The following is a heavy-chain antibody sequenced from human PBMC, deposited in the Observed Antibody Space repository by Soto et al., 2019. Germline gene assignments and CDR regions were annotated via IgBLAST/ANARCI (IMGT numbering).Heavy chain of an antibody. CDR3: AKDRGSDFGDQLDS. CDR1: GFTFSSCA. Sequence: PGGSLRLSCAASGFTFSSCAMAWVRQAPGKGLEWVSSINYNAERTYYADSVRGRFTISRDNTKNTLYLQVNSLRAEDTALYYCAKDRGSDFGDQLDSWGQGIPVTVSS. D-gene: IGHD4-17*01. V-gene: IGHV3-23*01. CDR2: INYNAERT. J-gene: IGHJ4*02.